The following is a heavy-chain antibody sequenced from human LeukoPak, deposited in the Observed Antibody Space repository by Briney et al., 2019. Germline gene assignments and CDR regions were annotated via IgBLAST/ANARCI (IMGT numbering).Heavy chain of an antibody. D-gene: IGHD2-15*01. CDR2: INTQGTYT. CDR1: GITFSSYW. CDR3: VIDLGDYNDF. Sequence: GGSLRLSCAVSGITFSSYWMHWVRQDPGRGLLWVPRINTQGTYTNYADSVEGRFTISRDNAKNTLYLQMSSLRANDTAVYYCVIDLGDYNDFWGQGTLVSVSS. J-gene: IGHJ4*02. V-gene: IGHV3-74*01.